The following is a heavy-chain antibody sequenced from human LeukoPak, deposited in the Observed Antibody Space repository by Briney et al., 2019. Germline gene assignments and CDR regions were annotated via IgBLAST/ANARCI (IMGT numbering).Heavy chain of an antibody. Sequence: ASVKVSCKTSGYTFTGYYIHWVRQAPGQGLEWMGWIDPHSGGTNYAQKFQGRVTMTRDTSISTAYMELNRLRSDDTAVYYCANLVSEITMVRGVTRNWFDPWGQGTLVTVSS. CDR1: GYTFTGYY. V-gene: IGHV1-2*02. CDR3: ANLVSEITMVRGVTRNWFDP. D-gene: IGHD3-10*01. J-gene: IGHJ5*02. CDR2: IDPHSGGT.